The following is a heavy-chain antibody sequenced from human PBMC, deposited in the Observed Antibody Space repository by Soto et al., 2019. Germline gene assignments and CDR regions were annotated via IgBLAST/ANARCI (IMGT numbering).Heavy chain of an antibody. D-gene: IGHD3-9*01. CDR3: ARVGLYYDILTGYPGVNWFDP. J-gene: IGHJ5*02. Sequence: ASVKVSCKASGYTFSSYGISWVRQAPGQGLEWMGWISPYNGNTNYAQKLLGRVTMTTDTSTSTAYMELRSLRSDDTAVYYCARVGLYYDILTGYPGVNWFDPWGQGTLVTVSS. CDR2: ISPYNGNT. V-gene: IGHV1-18*01. CDR1: GYTFSSYG.